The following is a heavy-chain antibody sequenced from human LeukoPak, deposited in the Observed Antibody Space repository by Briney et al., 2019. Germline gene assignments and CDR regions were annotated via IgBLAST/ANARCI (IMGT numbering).Heavy chain of an antibody. J-gene: IGHJ4*02. Sequence: SPTLSLTCAISGDSVSSNSAAWNWIRQSPSRGLEWLGRTYYRSKWYNDYAVSVKSRITINPDTSKNQFSLQLNSVTPEDTAVYYCARDLRSIVGASLYFDYWGQGTLVTVSS. CDR1: GDSVSSNSAA. V-gene: IGHV6-1*01. D-gene: IGHD1-26*01. CDR2: TYYRSKWYN. CDR3: ARDLRSIVGASLYFDY.